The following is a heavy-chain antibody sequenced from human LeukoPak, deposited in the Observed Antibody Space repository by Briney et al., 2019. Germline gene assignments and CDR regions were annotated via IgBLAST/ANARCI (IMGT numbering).Heavy chain of an antibody. Sequence: TSETLSLTCTVSGGSISSSSYYWSWIRQPPGKGLEWIGYIYYRGSTNYNPSRKSRVTISVDTSKNQFSLNLRSVAAADTAVYYCASQSSPRYWGQGALVTVSS. CDR2: IYYRGST. CDR1: GGSISSSSYY. V-gene: IGHV4-61*01. CDR3: ASQSSPRY. D-gene: IGHD6-13*01. J-gene: IGHJ4*02.